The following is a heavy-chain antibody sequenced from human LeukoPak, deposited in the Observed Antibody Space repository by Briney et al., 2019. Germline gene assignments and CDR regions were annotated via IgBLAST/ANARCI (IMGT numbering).Heavy chain of an antibody. V-gene: IGHV4-59*08. CDR3: ARHSHGDYAIFDY. CDR1: GGSISSYY. CDR2: IYYSGST. D-gene: IGHD4-17*01. Sequence: SETLSLTCTVSGGSISSYYWSWIRQPPGKGLEWIGSIYYSGSTNYNPSLKSRVTISVDTSKNQFSLKLSSVTAADTAVYYYARHSHGDYAIFDYWGQGTLVTVSS. J-gene: IGHJ4*02.